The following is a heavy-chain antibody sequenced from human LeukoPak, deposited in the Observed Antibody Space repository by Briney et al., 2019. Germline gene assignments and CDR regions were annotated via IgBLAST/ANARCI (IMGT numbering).Heavy chain of an antibody. D-gene: IGHD5-24*01. V-gene: IGHV3-30-3*01. J-gene: IGHJ4*02. CDR2: ISYDGSNK. Sequence: PGGSLRLSCAASGFTFSSYAMHWVRQAPGKGLEWVAVISYDGSNKYYADSVKGRFTISRDNSKNTLYLQMNSLRAEDTAVYYCAKVSRDGYSYGIDYWGQGTLVTVSS. CDR1: GFTFSSYA. CDR3: AKVSRDGYSYGIDY.